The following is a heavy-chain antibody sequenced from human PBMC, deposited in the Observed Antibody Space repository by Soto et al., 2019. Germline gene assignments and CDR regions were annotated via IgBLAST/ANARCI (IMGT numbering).Heavy chain of an antibody. CDR3: ASVPIWCGSSSCYTEGFDS. J-gene: IGHJ4*02. CDR1: GFVFSDYA. Sequence: GGSLRLSCVASGFVFSDYAMSWVRQAPGKGLEWVSAISAGGSDTYYADSVKGRFTVSRVNSESTLYLQMNTLRAEDTAIYYCASVPIWCGSSSCYTEGFDSWGQGTLVTVSS. D-gene: IGHD2-2*01. V-gene: IGHV3-23*01. CDR2: ISAGGSDT.